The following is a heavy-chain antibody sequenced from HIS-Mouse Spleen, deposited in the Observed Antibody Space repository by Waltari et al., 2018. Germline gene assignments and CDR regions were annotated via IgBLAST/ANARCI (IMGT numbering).Heavy chain of an antibody. CDR1: GFTFDDYA. CDR2: ISVNRGSI. D-gene: IGHD6-6*01. J-gene: IGHJ4*02. CDR3: VKDMRYSSSYFDY. Sequence: EVQLVESGGGLVQPGRSLRLSCAASGFTFDDYAMHWVRQAPGKGMECVSGISVNRGSIGYADSVKGRFTISRDNAKKSLYLQMNSLRAEDTALYYCVKDMRYSSSYFDYWGQGTLVTVSS. V-gene: IGHV3-9*01.